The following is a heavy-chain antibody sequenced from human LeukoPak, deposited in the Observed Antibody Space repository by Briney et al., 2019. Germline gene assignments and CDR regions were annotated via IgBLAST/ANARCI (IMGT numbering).Heavy chain of an antibody. CDR1: GFTFDDYA. V-gene: IGHV3-9*01. CDR3: ARDLVGGYSYGFPFDP. J-gene: IGHJ5*02. D-gene: IGHD5-18*01. Sequence: GGSLRLSCAASGFTFDDYAMHWVRQAPGKGLEWVSGISWNSGSIGYADSVKGRFTISRDNAKNSLYLQMNSLRAEDTALYYCARDLVGGYSYGFPFDPWGQGTLVTVSS. CDR2: ISWNSGSI.